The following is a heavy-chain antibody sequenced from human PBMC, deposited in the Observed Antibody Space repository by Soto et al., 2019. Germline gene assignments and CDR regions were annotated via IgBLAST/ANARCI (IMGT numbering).Heavy chain of an antibody. D-gene: IGHD3-22*01. J-gene: IGHJ4*02. CDR1: GFTFRTHA. CDR3: AKGPYYHDSSGRPNGYFDY. CDR2: VSGSGSDT. Sequence: EVQLLESGGGLVQPGGSLRLSCAASGFTFRTHAMSWVRQAPGKGLEWVSVVSGSGSDTYYADSVKGRFTISRDNSNNTLFLQVNSLRAEDAAVYYCAKGPYYHDSSGRPNGYFDYWGQGALVTVSS. V-gene: IGHV3-23*01.